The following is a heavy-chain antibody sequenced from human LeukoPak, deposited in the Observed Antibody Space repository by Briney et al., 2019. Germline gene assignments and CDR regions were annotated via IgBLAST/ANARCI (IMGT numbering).Heavy chain of an antibody. V-gene: IGHV4-39*07. CDR2: IYYSGST. CDR1: GGSISSSSYY. J-gene: IGHJ3*02. CDR3: ATDRIAAAEGAFDI. Sequence: SETLSLTCTVSGGSISSSSYYWGWIRQPPGKGLEWIGSIYYSGSTYYNPSLKSRVTISVDTSKNQFSLKLSSVTAADTAVYYCATDRIAAAEGAFDIWGQGTMVTVSS. D-gene: IGHD6-13*01.